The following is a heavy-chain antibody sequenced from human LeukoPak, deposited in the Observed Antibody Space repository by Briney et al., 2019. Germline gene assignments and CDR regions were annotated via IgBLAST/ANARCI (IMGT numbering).Heavy chain of an antibody. CDR1: GFTFSNAW. J-gene: IGHJ4*02. CDR3: TTSGRRYSTSDY. V-gene: IGHV3-15*01. Sequence: GGSLRLSCAVSGFTFSNAWMSWVRQAPGKGLEWVGRIKSNNSGGTADTAAPVKGRFTISRDDSKNTLYLQMNSLRTEDTAVYYCTTSGRRYSTSDYWGQGTLVTVSS. D-gene: IGHD5-12*01. CDR2: IKSNNSGGTA.